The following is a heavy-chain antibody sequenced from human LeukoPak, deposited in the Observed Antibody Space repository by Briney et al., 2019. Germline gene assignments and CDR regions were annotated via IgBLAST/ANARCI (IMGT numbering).Heavy chain of an antibody. CDR3: ARLRFLEWLFPWFDP. V-gene: IGHV4-59*08. CDR2: ISYSGNT. Sequence: ASETLSLTCTVSGGSISSQYWSWIRQTPGRGLEWIGYISYSGNTKYNPSLKSRVTISVDTSKNQFSLKLNSMTAADTSVYYCARLRFLEWLFPWFDPWGQGTLVTVSS. J-gene: IGHJ5*02. CDR1: GGSISSQY. D-gene: IGHD3-3*01.